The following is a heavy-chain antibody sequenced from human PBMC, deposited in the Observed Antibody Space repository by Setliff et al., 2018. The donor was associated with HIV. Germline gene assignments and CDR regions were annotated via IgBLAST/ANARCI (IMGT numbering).Heavy chain of an antibody. D-gene: IGHD2-21*02. CDR1: GGSIKSSSYY. CDR2: IYYSGNT. Sequence: SETLSLTCTVSGGSIKSSSYYWGWIRQPPGKGLEWIGSIYYSGNTYYNPSLKSRVSMSVDTSKNQFSLRLTSVTAADTATYYCASRGIVVVTMSMPDEFFVHWGHGTLVTVSS. CDR3: ASRGIVVVTMSMPDEFFVH. V-gene: IGHV4-39*01. J-gene: IGHJ1*01.